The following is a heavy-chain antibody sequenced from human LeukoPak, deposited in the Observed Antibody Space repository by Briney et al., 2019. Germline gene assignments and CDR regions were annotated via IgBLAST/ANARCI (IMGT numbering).Heavy chain of an antibody. Sequence: SETLSLTCTVSGGSISSSSYYWGWIRQPPGKGLEWIGSIYYSGSTYYNPSLKSRVTISVDTSKNQFSLKLSSVTAADTAVYYCARRSWFGELRFDYWGQGTLVTVSS. D-gene: IGHD3-10*01. J-gene: IGHJ4*02. CDR1: GGSISSSSYY. CDR3: ARRSWFGELRFDY. CDR2: IYYSGST. V-gene: IGHV4-39*01.